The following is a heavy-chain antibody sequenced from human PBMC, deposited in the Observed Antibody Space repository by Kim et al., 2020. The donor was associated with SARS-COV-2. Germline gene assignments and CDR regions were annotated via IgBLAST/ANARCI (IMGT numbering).Heavy chain of an antibody. Sequence: GGSLRLSCVVSGFTFTNYAMNWVRQAPGKGLEWVSGLSGNGGDTNYADSVKGRFTISRDNSKSTLYLEVNSLRVEDTAVYYCAKRQTSAVRQNRFDPWGQGTLVTVSS. CDR2: LSGNGGDT. D-gene: IGHD6-6*01. V-gene: IGHV3-23*01. CDR1: GFTFTNYA. CDR3: AKRQTSAVRQNRFDP. J-gene: IGHJ5*02.